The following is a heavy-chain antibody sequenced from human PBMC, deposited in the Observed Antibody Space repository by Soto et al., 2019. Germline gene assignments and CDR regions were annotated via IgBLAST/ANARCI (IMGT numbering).Heavy chain of an antibody. CDR2: IWYDGSNK. D-gene: IGHD4-17*01. V-gene: IGHV3-33*06. Sequence: GGSLRLSCAASGFTFSSYGMHWVRQAPGKGLEWVAVIWYDGSNKYYADSVKGRFTISRDNSKNTLYLQMNSLRAEDTAVYYCAKIYGLTRPSGATTTTFPPDYWGQGTLVTVSS. J-gene: IGHJ4*02. CDR1: GFTFSSYG. CDR3: AKIYGLTRPSGATTTTFPPDY.